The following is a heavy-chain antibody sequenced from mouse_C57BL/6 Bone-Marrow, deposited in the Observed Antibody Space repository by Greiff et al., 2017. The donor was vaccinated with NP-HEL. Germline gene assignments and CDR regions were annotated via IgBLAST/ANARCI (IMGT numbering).Heavy chain of an antibody. J-gene: IGHJ3*01. CDR2: IDPENGDT. Sequence: VQLQQSGAELVRPGASVKLSCTASGFNIKDDYMHWVKQRPEQGLEWTGWIDPENGDTEYASKFQGKATITADTSSNTAYLQLSSLTSEDTAVYYCTTSDYYSNYAWFAYWGQGTLVTVSA. D-gene: IGHD2-5*01. CDR1: GFNIKDDY. V-gene: IGHV14-4*01. CDR3: TTSDYYSNYAWFAY.